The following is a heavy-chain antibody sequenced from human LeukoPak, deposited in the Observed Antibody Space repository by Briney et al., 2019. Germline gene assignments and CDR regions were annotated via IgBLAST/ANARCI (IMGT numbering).Heavy chain of an antibody. V-gene: IGHV4-39*07. Sequence: SETLSLTCTVSGGSISSSSYYWGWIRQPPGKGLEWIGEIYHSGSTNYNPSLKSRVTISVDKSENQFSLKLSSVTAADTAVYYCARVTYSSGWHPGSWFDPWGQGTLVTVSS. D-gene: IGHD6-19*01. CDR3: ARVTYSSGWHPGSWFDP. CDR2: IYHSGST. J-gene: IGHJ5*02. CDR1: GGSISSSSYY.